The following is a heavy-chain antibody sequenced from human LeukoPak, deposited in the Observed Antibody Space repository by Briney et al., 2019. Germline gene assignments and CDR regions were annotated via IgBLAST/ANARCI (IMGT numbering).Heavy chain of an antibody. D-gene: IGHD5-18*01. V-gene: IGHV1-69*01. CDR3: ARRVVSYEVGTITYNWFDP. J-gene: IGHJ5*02. Sequence: SVKVSCKASGGTFSSYAISWVRQAPGQGLEWMGGIIPIFGTVNYAQKFQGRVTITADESTSTAYMELSSLRSEDTAVYYCARRVVSYEVGTITYNWFDPWGQGTLVTVSS. CDR1: GGTFSSYA. CDR2: IIPIFGTV.